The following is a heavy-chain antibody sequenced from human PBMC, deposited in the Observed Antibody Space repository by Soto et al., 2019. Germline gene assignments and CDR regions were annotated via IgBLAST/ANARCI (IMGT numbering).Heavy chain of an antibody. CDR1: GFTFSSYA. Sequence: EVQLVESGGDLVQPGGFLRLSCAASGFTFSSYAMHWVRQAPGKGLEYVSAISSNGGSTYYANSVKGRFTISRDNSKNTLYLQMGSLRAEDMAVYYCARDHIGYDRWGQGTLVTVSS. D-gene: IGHD5-12*01. J-gene: IGHJ4*02. CDR3: ARDHIGYDR. CDR2: ISSNGGST. V-gene: IGHV3-64*01.